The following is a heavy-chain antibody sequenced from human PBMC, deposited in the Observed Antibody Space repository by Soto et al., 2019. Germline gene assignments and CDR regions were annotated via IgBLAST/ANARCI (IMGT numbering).Heavy chain of an antibody. CDR3: ARDLMVRGVFQAYYFDY. CDR2: ISAYNGNT. J-gene: IGHJ4*02. D-gene: IGHD3-10*01. Sequence: GASVKVSCKASGYTFTSYGISWVRQAPGQGLEWMGWISAYNGNTNYAQKLQGRVTMTTDTSTSTAYMELRSLRSDDTAVYYCARDLMVRGVFQAYYFDYWGQGTLVTVSS. CDR1: GYTFTSYG. V-gene: IGHV1-18*01.